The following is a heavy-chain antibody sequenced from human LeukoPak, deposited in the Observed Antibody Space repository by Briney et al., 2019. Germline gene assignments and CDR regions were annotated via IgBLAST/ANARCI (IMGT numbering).Heavy chain of an antibody. CDR1: GFTFSSYW. J-gene: IGHJ5*02. D-gene: IGHD6-19*01. V-gene: IGHV3-74*01. CDR2: IHPDGSTT. Sequence: GGSLRLSCAASGFTFSSYWMHWVRQTPGKGLMWVSRIHPDGSTTAYADSVKGRFTISRDNAKNTLYLQMNSLRVEDTAVYYSARDSAGLTWGQGTLVTVSS. CDR3: ARDSAGLT.